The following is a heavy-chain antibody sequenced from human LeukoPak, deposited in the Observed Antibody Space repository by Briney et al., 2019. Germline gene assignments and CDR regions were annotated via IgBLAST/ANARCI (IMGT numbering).Heavy chain of an antibody. CDR3: ARGRIAAAGTWSRYSLLGWFDP. Sequence: SETLCLTCAVYGGSFTGYYWSWIREPPGKGLGWSGYIYYSGSTNYNPSPKSRVTISVDTSKNQFSLTLSSVTAADTAVYYCARGRIAAAGTWSRYSLLGWFDPWGQRTLVTVSS. CDR2: IYYSGST. CDR1: GGSFTGYY. J-gene: IGHJ5*02. D-gene: IGHD6-13*01. V-gene: IGHV4-34*01.